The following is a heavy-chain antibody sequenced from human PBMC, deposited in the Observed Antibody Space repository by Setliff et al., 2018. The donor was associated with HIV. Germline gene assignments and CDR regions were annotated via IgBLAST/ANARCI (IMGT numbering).Heavy chain of an antibody. CDR3: ARVSNNWNYGPIDY. V-gene: IGHV3-7*04. D-gene: IGHD1-7*01. J-gene: IGHJ4*02. CDR1: GFRFRSYW. CDR2: VKQDGTET. Sequence: PGGSLRLSCAASGFRFRSYWMSWVRQAPGKGLESVANVKQDGTETLYVDSVKGRFTISRDNSKNTLYLQMNSLRAEDTAVYYCARVSNNWNYGPIDYWGQGTLVTVSS.